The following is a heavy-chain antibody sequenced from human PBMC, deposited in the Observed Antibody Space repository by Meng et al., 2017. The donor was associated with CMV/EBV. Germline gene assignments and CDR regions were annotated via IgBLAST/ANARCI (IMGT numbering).Heavy chain of an antibody. Sequence: GGSLRLSCAASGFTFSSYAMSWVRQAPGKGLEWVSAISGSGGSTYYADSVKGRFTISRDNSKSTLYLQMNSLRAEDTAVYYCANAMVRGPQYYGMDVWGQGTTVTVSS. CDR1: GFTFSSYA. V-gene: IGHV3-23*01. J-gene: IGHJ6*02. CDR2: ISGSGGST. CDR3: ANAMVRGPQYYGMDV. D-gene: IGHD3-10*01.